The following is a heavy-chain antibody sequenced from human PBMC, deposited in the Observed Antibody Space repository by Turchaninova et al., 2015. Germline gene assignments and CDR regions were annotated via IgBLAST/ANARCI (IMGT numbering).Heavy chain of an antibody. CDR3: ARDSSESRFFT. CDR1: GGSISSHY. J-gene: IGHJ4*02. Sequence: GKPSETLSLTCTVSGGSISSHYWSWIRQPPGKTLEWIGYISYSGTTNYNPYLKSRVTISVDTSKKQFSLKLTSVTAADTAVYYCARDSSESRFFTWGQGSLVTVSS. V-gene: IGHV4-59*11. D-gene: IGHD3-3*01. CDR2: ISYSGTT.